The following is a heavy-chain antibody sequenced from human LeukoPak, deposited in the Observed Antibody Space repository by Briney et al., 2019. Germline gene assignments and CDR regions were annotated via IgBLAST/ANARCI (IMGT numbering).Heavy chain of an antibody. J-gene: IGHJ4*02. CDR3: ARDDIIVGATTLDY. D-gene: IGHD1-26*01. CDR2: ISSDGSNK. CDR1: AFIFSTYA. V-gene: IGHV3-30*04. Sequence: GMSLRLSCEASAFIFSTYAMHRVRQAPGKGLEWLAVISSDGSNKYHVDSVKGRFTISRDNSKNTLYLEMNSVRLGDTAVYYCARDDIIVGATTLDYWGQGTLLTVSS.